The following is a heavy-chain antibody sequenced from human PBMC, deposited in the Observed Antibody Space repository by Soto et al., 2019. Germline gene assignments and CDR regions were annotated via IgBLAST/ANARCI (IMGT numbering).Heavy chain of an antibody. J-gene: IGHJ4*02. CDR3: ARPIAMAGLRGYYFDS. V-gene: IGHV3-23*01. CDR2: LTSSDDIT. Sequence: PGGSLRLSCAASGFSFSTYAMTWVRQAPGMGLEWLSTLTSSDDITFCADSVKGRFTISRDNSKNTLYLEMSGLSAEDTAIYYCARPIAMAGLRGYYFDSWGQGTRVTVSS. D-gene: IGHD6-19*01. CDR1: GFSFSTYA.